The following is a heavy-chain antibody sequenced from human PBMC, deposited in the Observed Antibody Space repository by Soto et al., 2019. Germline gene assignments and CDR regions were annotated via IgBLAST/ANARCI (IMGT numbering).Heavy chain of an antibody. CDR2: IYYSRST. CDR3: ARVLGQWEPNYFDY. J-gene: IGHJ4*02. D-gene: IGHD1-26*01. V-gene: IGHV4-59*01. CDR1: GGSISSYY. Sequence: PSETLSLTCTVSGGSISSYYWSWIRQPPGKGLEWIGYIYYSRSTNYNPSLKSRVTISVDTSKNQFSLKLSSVTAADTAVYYCARVLGQWEPNYFDYWGQGTLVTVSS.